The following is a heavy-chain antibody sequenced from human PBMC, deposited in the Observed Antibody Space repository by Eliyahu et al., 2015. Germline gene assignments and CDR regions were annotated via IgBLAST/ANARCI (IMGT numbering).Heavy chain of an antibody. CDR3: ARAGKISARKNYFDP. CDR2: IYPDDSDT. CDR1: GYSFTXEW. J-gene: IGHJ5*02. V-gene: IGHV5-51*01. D-gene: IGHD6-6*01. Sequence: EVQLVQSGAVVKKPGESLRISCXASGYSFTXEWXGWVRQMPGKGLEWXGIIYPDDSDTRYSPSFQGQVTISADKSITTAYLQWSSLRASDSAMYYCARAGKISARKNYFDPWGQGTLVTVSS.